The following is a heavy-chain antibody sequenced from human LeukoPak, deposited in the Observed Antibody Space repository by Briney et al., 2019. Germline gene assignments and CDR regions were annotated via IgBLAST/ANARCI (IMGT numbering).Heavy chain of an antibody. V-gene: IGHV3-30*02. Sequence: GGSLRLSCATSEFTFSTYGMHWVRQTPGKGLEWVAFLQYDGSDKYYADSVKGRFSISKDNSDNTVCLQMNSLRSEDTAMYYCADANTNLANWFDPWGQGTLVTVSS. CDR3: ADANTNLANWFDP. J-gene: IGHJ5*02. CDR2: LQYDGSDK. CDR1: EFTFSTYG. D-gene: IGHD1-1*01.